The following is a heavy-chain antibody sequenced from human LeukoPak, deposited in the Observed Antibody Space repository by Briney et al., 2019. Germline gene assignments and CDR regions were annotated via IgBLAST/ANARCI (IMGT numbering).Heavy chain of an antibody. J-gene: IGHJ6*02. CDR2: INHSGST. V-gene: IGHV4-34*01. Sequence: KASKTLSLTCAVYGGSFSGYYWSWIRQPPGKGLEWIGEINHSGSTNYNPSLKSRVTISQDTSKNQVSLMLSSVTAADTAVYYCARALQNYHYGMDVWGQGTSVTVSS. CDR3: ARALQNYHYGMDV. CDR1: GGSFSGYY.